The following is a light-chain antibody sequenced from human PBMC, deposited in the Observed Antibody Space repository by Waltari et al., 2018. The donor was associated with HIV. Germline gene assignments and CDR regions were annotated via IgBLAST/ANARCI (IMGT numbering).Light chain of an antibody. J-gene: IGKJ4*01. CDR3: QQYDSTPLT. CDR1: QTVLYSSNNKNY. V-gene: IGKV4-1*01. Sequence: DIVMTQSPDSLALSLGERATINCKSSQTVLYSSNNKNYLAWYQQRPGQAPKLLIYWASTRESGVPDRFSGSGSGTDFTLTISSLQAEDAAVYYCQQYDSTPLTFGGGTKVEI. CDR2: WAS.